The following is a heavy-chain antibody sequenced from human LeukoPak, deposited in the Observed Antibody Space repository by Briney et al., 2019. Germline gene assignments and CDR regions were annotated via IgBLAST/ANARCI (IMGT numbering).Heavy chain of an antibody. V-gene: IGHV3-30*18. CDR3: AKDIGSYYDY. D-gene: IGHD3-10*01. J-gene: IGHJ4*02. Sequence: GGSLRLSCAASGFTFSRYGMHWVRQAPGKGLEWVAVISYDGSNKYYADSVKGRFTISRDNSENTLYLQMNSLRAEDTAVYYCAKDIGSYYDYWGQGILVTVSS. CDR2: ISYDGSNK. CDR1: GFTFSRYG.